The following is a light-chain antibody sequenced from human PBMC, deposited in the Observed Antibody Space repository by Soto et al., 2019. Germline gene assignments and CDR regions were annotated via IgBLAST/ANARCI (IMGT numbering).Light chain of an antibody. J-gene: IGKJ1*01. Sequence: DIQMTQSPSSLSASVGDRVTITCRASQGISNYLAWYQQKPGKVPKLLIYAASTLQSGVPSRFRGSGSGTDFTLTISSLQTDDVATYYCQKYNCAPQTFGQGTKVEIK. CDR1: QGISNY. V-gene: IGKV1-27*01. CDR2: AAS. CDR3: QKYNCAPQT.